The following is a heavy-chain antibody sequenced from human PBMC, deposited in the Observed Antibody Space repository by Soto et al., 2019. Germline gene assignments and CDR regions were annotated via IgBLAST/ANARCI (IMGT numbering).Heavy chain of an antibody. CDR2: IYNSGST. CDR1: GGSINNNGYF. V-gene: IGHV4-30-4*01. D-gene: IGHD1-26*01. Sequence: QVQLQESGPGVVEPSQTLSLTCTVSGGSINNNGYFWSWIRQPPGSGLEWIGHIYNSGSTYSNPSLKSRLTXSXHTSKNQFSLKLSSVTAADTAVYYCARGPSGDKVDYWGQGTLVTVSS. J-gene: IGHJ4*02. CDR3: ARGPSGDKVDY.